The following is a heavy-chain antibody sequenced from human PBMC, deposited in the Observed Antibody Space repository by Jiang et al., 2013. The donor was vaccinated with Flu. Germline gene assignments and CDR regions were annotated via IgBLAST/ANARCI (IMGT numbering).Heavy chain of an antibody. D-gene: IGHD5-24*01. CDR3: ARVGDGYNGYYYYGMDV. Sequence: LVWVSRINSDGSSTSYADSVKGRFTISRDNAKNTLYLQMNSLRAEDTAVYYCARVGDGYNGYYYYGMDVWGQGTTVTVSS. J-gene: IGHJ6*02. CDR2: INSDGSST. V-gene: IGHV3-74*01.